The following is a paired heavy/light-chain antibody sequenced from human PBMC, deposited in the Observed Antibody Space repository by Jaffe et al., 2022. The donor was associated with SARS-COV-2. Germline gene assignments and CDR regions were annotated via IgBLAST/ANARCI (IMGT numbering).Heavy chain of an antibody. CDR1: GYTFTAYT. V-gene: IGHV1-3*01. J-gene: IGHJ3*02. D-gene: IGHD3-9*01. CDR2: VNFGNGDT. CDR3: ARRRVIDNDKGDAFDI. Sequence: QVQLVQSGAEVKKPGASVKVSCATSGYTFTAYTIHWVRQAPGQGLEWMGWVNFGNGDTGSSQTFQGRVSITWDTSATTAYMELSSLTSEDTAVYYCARRRVIDNDKGDAFDIWGQGTLVTVSS.
Light chain of an antibody. CDR2: EVS. Sequence: QSALTQPPSASGSPGQSVTISCTGTSSDVGGYNYVSWYQQYPGKAPKLLLYEVSKRLSGVPDRFSGSKSGNTASLTVSGLHLEDEADYYCNSYAGSNIWVFGGGTKLTVL. CDR1: SSDVGGYNY. J-gene: IGLJ3*02. V-gene: IGLV2-8*01. CDR3: NSYAGSNIWV.